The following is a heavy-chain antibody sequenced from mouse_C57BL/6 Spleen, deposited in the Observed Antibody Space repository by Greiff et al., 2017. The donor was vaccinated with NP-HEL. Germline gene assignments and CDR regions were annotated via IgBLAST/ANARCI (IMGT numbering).Heavy chain of an antibody. V-gene: IGHV1-4*01. J-gene: IGHJ1*03. CDR1: GYTFTSYT. Sequence: VQLQQSGAELARPGASVKMSCKASGYTFTSYTMHWVKQRPGQGLEWIGYINPSSGYTKYNQKFKDKATLTADKSSSTAYMQLSSLTSEDSAVYYCARPHYGGYFDVWGTGTTVTVSS. CDR3: ARPHYGGYFDV. D-gene: IGHD1-1*02. CDR2: INPSSGYT.